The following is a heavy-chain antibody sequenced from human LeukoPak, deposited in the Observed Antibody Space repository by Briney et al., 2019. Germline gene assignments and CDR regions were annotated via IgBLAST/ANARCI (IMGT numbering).Heavy chain of an antibody. CDR1: GYTFTGYY. J-gene: IGHJ4*02. D-gene: IGHD3-9*01. Sequence: GASVKVSCKASGYTFTGYYMHWVRQAPGQGLEWMGWINPNSGGTNYAQKFQGRVTMTRDTSISTAYMELSRLRSDDTAVYYCARVGYDILTGSSIRVITLGGADYWGQGTLVTVSS. V-gene: IGHV1-2*02. CDR2: INPNSGGT. CDR3: ARVGYDILTGSSIRVITLGGADY.